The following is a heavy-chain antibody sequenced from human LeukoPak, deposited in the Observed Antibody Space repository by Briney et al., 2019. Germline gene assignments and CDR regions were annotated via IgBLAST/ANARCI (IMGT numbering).Heavy chain of an antibody. V-gene: IGHV4-59*01. CDR2: IYYSGST. D-gene: IGHD6-13*01. J-gene: IGHJ4*02. CDR3: ARWAEYSNSWYVDY. Sequence: SETLSLTCTVSGGSIRSYSWSWIRQPPGKGLEWIGYIYYSGSTNYNPSLKSRVTISVDTSKNQFSLKLSSVTAADTAVYYCARWAEYSNSWYVDYWGQGTLVTVSS. CDR1: GGSIRSYS.